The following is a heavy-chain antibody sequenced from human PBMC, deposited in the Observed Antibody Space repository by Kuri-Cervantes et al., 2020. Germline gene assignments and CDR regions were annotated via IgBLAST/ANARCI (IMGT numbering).Heavy chain of an antibody. J-gene: IGHJ4*02. CDR1: GFTFSSYS. D-gene: IGHD5-18*01. CDR2: ISSSGSTI. Sequence: GESLKISCAASGFTFSSYSMSWIRQAPGKGLEWVSYISSSGSTIYYADSVKGRFTISRDNAKNSLYLQMNSLRAEDTAVYYCARRTAMVNGFDYWGQGTLVTVSS. CDR3: ARRTAMVNGFDY. V-gene: IGHV3-48*04.